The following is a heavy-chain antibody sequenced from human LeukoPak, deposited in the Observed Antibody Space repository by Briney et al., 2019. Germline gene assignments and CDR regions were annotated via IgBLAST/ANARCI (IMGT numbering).Heavy chain of an antibody. J-gene: IGHJ6*02. Sequence: SETLSLTCTVSGGSISSAGYYWRWLRQHPGKGLEWIGYIYYSGSTYYNPSLKSRVTISGDTSKNQFSLKLSSVTAADTAVYYCARDRLVSPVDSYYGMDVWGQGTTVTVSS. D-gene: IGHD3-22*01. V-gene: IGHV4-31*03. CDR1: GGSISSAGYY. CDR2: IYYSGST. CDR3: ARDRLVSPVDSYYGMDV.